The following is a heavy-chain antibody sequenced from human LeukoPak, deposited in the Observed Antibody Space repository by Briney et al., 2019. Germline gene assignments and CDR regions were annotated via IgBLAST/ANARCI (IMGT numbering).Heavy chain of an antibody. CDR1: GFTFSSYT. D-gene: IGHD2-2*01. CDR2: ISGSGNTI. V-gene: IGHV3-48*01. CDR3: ARDLPGILYCSSTSCPLDY. Sequence: PGGSLRLSCAASGFTFSSYTMSWVRQAPGKGLEWVAYISGSGNTIYYADSVKGRFTVSRDNAKNSLFLQMNSLRAEDTALYYCARDLPGILYCSSTSCPLDYWGQGTLVTVSS. J-gene: IGHJ4*02.